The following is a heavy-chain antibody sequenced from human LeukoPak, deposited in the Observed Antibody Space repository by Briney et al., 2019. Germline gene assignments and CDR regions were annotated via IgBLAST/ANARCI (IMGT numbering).Heavy chain of an antibody. CDR2: INWNGGST. D-gene: IGHD1-26*01. J-gene: IGHJ4*02. V-gene: IGHV3-20*04. CDR3: ARSGRVGDLVSEYCFDF. CDR1: GFTFSSYW. Sequence: GGSLRLSCAASGFTFSSYWMHWVRQAPGQGLEWVSGINWNGGSTFYADSVKGRFTISRDNAKNSLYLQMNSLRAEDTALYYCARSGRVGDLVSEYCFDFWGQGTLVTVSS.